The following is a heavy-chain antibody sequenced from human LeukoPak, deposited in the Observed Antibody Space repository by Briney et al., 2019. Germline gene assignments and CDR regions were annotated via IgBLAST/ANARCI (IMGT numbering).Heavy chain of an antibody. CDR1: GGSFSGYY. CDR3: ARSQGQYDFWSGYYHPYFDY. CDR2: INHSGGT. Sequence: PSETLSLTCAVYGGSFSGYYWSWIRQPPGKGLKWIGEINHSGGTNYNPSLKSRVTISVDTSKNQFSLKLSFVTAADTAVCYCARSQGQYDFWSGYYHPYFDYWGQGTLVTVSS. V-gene: IGHV4-34*01. D-gene: IGHD3-3*01. J-gene: IGHJ4*02.